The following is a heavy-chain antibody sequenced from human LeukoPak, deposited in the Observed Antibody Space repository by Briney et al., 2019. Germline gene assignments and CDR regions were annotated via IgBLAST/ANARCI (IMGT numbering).Heavy chain of an antibody. V-gene: IGHV6-1*01. D-gene: IGHD3-22*01. Sequence: SQTLSLTCAISGDSVSSNSAAWNWIKQSPSRGLEWLGRTYYRSKWYNDYAVSVKSRITIKSDTSKNQFSLQLNSVTPEDTAVHYCAKDPYSSGYYWTNYFDDWGQGTLVTVSS. CDR1: GDSVSSNSAA. CDR2: TYYRSKWYN. J-gene: IGHJ4*02. CDR3: AKDPYSSGYYWTNYFDD.